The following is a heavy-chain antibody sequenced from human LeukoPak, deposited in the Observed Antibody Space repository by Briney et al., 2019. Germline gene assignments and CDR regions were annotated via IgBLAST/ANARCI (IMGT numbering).Heavy chain of an antibody. J-gene: IGHJ5*02. CDR2: IIPIFGTA. D-gene: IGHD2-21*01. V-gene: IGHV1-69*13. Sequence: GASVTVSCKASGGTFSSYAISWVRQAPGQGLEWMGGIIPIFGTANYAQKFQGRVTITADESTSTAYMELSSLRSEDTAVYYCARLAYYWFDPWGQGTLVTVSS. CDR3: ARLAYYWFDP. CDR1: GGTFSSYA.